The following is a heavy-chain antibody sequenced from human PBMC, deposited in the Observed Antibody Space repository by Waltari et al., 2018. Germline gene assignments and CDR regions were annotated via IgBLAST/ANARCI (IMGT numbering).Heavy chain of an antibody. CDR2: IYSAGST. CDR1: GFTVISNY. Sequence: EVHLVESGGGLIQPGGSLRLSCAASGFTVISNYMTWVRQAPGKGLEWVSVIYSAGSTYYADSVKGRFTISRDNSNNTVYLQMSGLRAADTAVYYCARTIAVASTWYFDLWGRGTRVTVSS. J-gene: IGHJ2*01. CDR3: ARTIAVASTWYFDL. V-gene: IGHV3-53*01. D-gene: IGHD6-19*01.